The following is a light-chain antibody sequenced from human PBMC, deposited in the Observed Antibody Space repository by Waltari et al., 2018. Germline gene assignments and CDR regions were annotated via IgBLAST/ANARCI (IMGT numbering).Light chain of an antibody. CDR2: DAS. J-gene: IGKJ4*01. Sequence: EIVLTQSPGPLSLSPGERASLSCRASQSLSNNYVAWYQHKPGQAPRLLLFDASRRATGIPDRFSGSGSGTDFTLTISSLEPEDFAVYYCQKYGSTPRPFGGGTKVEIK. CDR3: QKYGSTPRP. CDR1: QSLSNNY. V-gene: IGKV3-20*01.